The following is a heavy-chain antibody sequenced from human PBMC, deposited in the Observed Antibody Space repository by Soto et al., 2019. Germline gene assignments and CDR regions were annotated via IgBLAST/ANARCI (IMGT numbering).Heavy chain of an antibody. D-gene: IGHD1-7*01. V-gene: IGHV4-59*01. CDR3: GRGEVDRYNWNYGIDY. J-gene: IGHJ4*02. CDR1: GGSISSYY. Sequence: SETLSLTCTVSGGSISSYYWSWIRQPPGKGLEWIGYIYYSGNTNYNPSLKSRVTISVDTSKNQFSLKLSTVTAADTAVYYCGRGEVDRYNWNYGIDYWGQGTLVTVSS. CDR2: IYYSGNT.